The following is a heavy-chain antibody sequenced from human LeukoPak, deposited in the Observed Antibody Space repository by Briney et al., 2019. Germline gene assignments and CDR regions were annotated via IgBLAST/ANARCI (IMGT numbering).Heavy chain of an antibody. J-gene: IGHJ4*02. Sequence: ASVKVSCKASGYSFTSNYIHWVRQAPGQGLEWMGMTYPRDGSTSYAQKFQGRVTVTRDTSTSTVHMELSGLRSEDTAVYYCARDQEAFDYWGQGTLVTVSS. V-gene: IGHV1-46*01. CDR3: ARDQEAFDY. CDR1: GYSFTSNY. CDR2: TYPRDGST.